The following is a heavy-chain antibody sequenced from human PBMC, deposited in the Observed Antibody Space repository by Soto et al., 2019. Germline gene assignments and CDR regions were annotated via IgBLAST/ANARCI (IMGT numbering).Heavy chain of an antibody. D-gene: IGHD1-26*01. V-gene: IGHV4-59*08. Sequence: QVQLQESGPGLVKPSETLSLTCTVSGGSISSYYWSWIRQPPGKGLEWIGYIYYSGSTNYNPSLTRRVTISVXXSXNXXSLKLRSVPAADTAVYYCARGIAGGAYYYYYGMDVWGQGTTVTVSS. CDR3: ARGIAGGAYYYYYGMDV. CDR2: IYYSGST. CDR1: GGSISSYY. J-gene: IGHJ6*02.